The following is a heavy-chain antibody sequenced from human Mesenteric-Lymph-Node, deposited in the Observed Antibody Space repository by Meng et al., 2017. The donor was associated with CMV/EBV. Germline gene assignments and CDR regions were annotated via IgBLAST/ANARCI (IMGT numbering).Heavy chain of an antibody. CDR3: VPYVLAA. V-gene: IGHV3-21*01. CDR2: ISSSSSYI. Sequence: GESLKISCAASGFTFSSYSMNWVRQAPGKGLEWVSSISSSSSYIYYADSVKGRFTISRDNAKNTLYLQMNSLRADDTAVYYCVPYVLAARGQGTLVTVSS. CDR1: GFTFSSYS. D-gene: IGHD6-13*01. J-gene: IGHJ4*02.